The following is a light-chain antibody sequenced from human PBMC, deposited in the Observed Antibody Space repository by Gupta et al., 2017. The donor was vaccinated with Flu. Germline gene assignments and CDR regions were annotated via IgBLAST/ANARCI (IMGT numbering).Light chain of an antibody. CDR2: DAS. J-gene: IGKJ3*01. Sequence: EIVLTQSPATLSLSPGERATLSCRASQSVSSYLAWYQQKPGQAPRLLIYDASNRATGIPDRFSGSGSGTDFTLTISSREPEDFAVYYLQQRSNWVTFGPGTKVDIK. V-gene: IGKV3-11*01. CDR3: QQRSNWVT. CDR1: QSVSSY.